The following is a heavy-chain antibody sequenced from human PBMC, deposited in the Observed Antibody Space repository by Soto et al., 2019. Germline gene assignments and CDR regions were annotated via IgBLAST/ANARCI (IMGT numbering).Heavy chain of an antibody. CDR2: IPGST. CDR3: ANFNWYFDL. J-gene: IGHJ2*01. Sequence: PSETLSLTCTVSGDSISSNTYYWGWIRQPPGKGLEWIGSIPGSTYYNPSLKSRVTISVDTSKNQFSLQLKSVTAADTAVYYCANFNWYFDLWGRGTLVTVSS. CDR1: GDSISSNTYY. V-gene: IGHV4-39*07.